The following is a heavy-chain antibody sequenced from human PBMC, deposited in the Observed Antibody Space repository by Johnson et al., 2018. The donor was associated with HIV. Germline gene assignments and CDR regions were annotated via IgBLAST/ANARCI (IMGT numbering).Heavy chain of an antibody. D-gene: IGHD2-21*01. J-gene: IGHJ3*02. CDR1: GFTVNGNY. Sequence: QVQLVESGGGLVQPGGSLRLSCAASGFTVNGNYMSWIRQAPGKGLEWVSYISSGGSSIYYADSVKGRFTISRHNAKKSMYLQMNSLRAEDTAVYYCARVSMLFIAADAFDIWGQGTMVTVSS. V-gene: IGHV3-11*04. CDR3: ARVSMLFIAADAFDI. CDR2: ISSGGSSI.